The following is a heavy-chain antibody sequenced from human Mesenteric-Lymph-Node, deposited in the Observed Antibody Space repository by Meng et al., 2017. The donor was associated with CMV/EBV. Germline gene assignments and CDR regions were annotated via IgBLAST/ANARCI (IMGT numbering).Heavy chain of an antibody. CDR3: AREGVPGAFDI. CDR1: GFSFNSYA. V-gene: IGHV3-23*01. Sequence: GGSLRLSCAGSGFSFNSYAMSWVRQAPGKGLEWVSSISGRSGSSDNTNYADSVKGRFTISRDYSKKTVYLEMNSLRAEDTAMYYCAREGVPGAFDIWGQGLMVTVSS. J-gene: IGHJ3*02. D-gene: IGHD2-8*01. CDR2: ISGRSGSSDNT.